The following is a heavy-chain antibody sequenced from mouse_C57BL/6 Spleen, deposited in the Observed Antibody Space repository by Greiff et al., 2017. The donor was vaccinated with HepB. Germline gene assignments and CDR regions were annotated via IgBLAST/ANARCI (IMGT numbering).Heavy chain of an antibody. J-gene: IGHJ1*03. D-gene: IGHD1-1*01. CDR2: ISSGGDYI. V-gene: IGHV5-9-1*02. CDR3: TREGITTVVADWYFDA. Sequence: EVQLVESGEGLVKPGGSLKLSCAASGFTFSSYAMSWVRQTPEKRLEWVAYISSGGDYIYYADTVKGRFTISRDNARNPLYLQMSSLKSEDTAMYYCTREGITTVVADWYFDAWGTGTTVTVSS. CDR1: GFTFSSYA.